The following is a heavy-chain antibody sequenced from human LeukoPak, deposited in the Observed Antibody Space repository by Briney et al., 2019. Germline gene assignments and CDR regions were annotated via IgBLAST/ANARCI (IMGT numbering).Heavy chain of an antibody. V-gene: IGHV1-18*01. CDR2: ISAYNGDK. J-gene: IGHJ4*02. CDR3: ARDLGLDTTMIFFDY. CDR1: GYAFTSFG. D-gene: IGHD5-18*01. Sequence: ASVKVSCKASGYAFTSFGISWVRQAPGQGPEWMGWISAYNGDKKYVQEFQGRVTMTTDTSTNTAYMELRSLTSDDTAVYYCARDLGLDTTMIFFDYWGQGTVVTVSS.